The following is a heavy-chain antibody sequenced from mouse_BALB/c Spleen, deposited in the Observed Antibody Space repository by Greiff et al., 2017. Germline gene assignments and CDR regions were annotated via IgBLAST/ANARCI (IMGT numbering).Heavy chain of an antibody. Sequence: QVQLKESGPGLVQPSQSLSITCTVSGFSLTSYGVHWVRQSPGKGLEWLGVIWSGGSTDYNAAFISRLSISKDNSKSQVFFKMNSLQANDTAIYYCATAYRYDGGGYAMDYWGQGTSVTVSS. CDR2: IWSGGST. CDR1: GFSLTSYG. V-gene: IGHV2-2*02. D-gene: IGHD2-14*01. CDR3: ATAYRYDGGGYAMDY. J-gene: IGHJ4*01.